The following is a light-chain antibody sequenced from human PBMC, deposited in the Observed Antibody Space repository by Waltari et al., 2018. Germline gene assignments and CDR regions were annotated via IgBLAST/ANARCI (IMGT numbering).Light chain of an antibody. Sequence: QSALTQPASVSGSPGQSITISCTGSRSDVGRYYRVSLSQHHPDKAPQGIIFEDSKRPSGVSNRFSGSKSGNTASLTISGLQAEDEADYYCCSYADSRTWVFGGGTKLTVL. J-gene: IGLJ3*02. CDR3: CSYADSRTWV. V-gene: IGLV2-23*01. CDR1: RSDVGRYYR. CDR2: EDS.